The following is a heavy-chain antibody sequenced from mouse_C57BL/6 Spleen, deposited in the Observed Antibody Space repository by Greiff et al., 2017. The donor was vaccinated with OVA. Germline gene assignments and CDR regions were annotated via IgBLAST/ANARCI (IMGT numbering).Heavy chain of an antibody. J-gene: IGHJ1*03. CDR2: ISYDGSN. CDR1: GYSITSGYY. V-gene: IGHV3-6*01. CDR3: ARDPYFDV. Sequence: EESGPGLVKPSQSLSLTCSVTGYSITSGYYWNWIRQFPGNKLEWMGYISYDGSNNYNPSLKNRISITRDTSKNQFFLKLNSVTTEDTATYYCARDPYFDVWGTGTTVTVSS.